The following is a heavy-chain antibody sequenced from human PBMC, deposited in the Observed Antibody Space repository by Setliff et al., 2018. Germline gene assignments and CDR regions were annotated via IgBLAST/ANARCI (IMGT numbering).Heavy chain of an antibody. D-gene: IGHD6-19*01. Sequence: SGPTLVNPTETLTLTCTVSGSSLSNDRMGVNWIRQPPGKALEWLAHIFSNDKKSYSTSLKSRLTISKDTSKSQVVLTMTNMDPVDTATYYCARDHSGWYGGAFDIWGQGTMVTVSS. V-gene: IGHV2-26*01. CDR1: GSSLSNDRMG. CDR3: ARDHSGWYGGAFDI. J-gene: IGHJ3*02. CDR2: IFSNDKK.